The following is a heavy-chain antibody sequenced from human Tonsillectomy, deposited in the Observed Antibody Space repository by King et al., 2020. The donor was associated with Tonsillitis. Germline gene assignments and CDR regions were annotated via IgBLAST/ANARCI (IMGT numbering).Heavy chain of an antibody. CDR1: GFTFSSYW. Sequence: QLVESGGGLVQPGGSLRLSCAASGFTFSSYWMHWVRQAPGKGMVWVSRINTDGSSTSYADSVKGRFTISRDNAKNTLYLQMNSLRAEDTALYYYASNIAVVGTFCDYWGQGTLVTVSS. J-gene: IGHJ4*02. CDR2: INTDGSST. CDR3: ASNIAVVGTFCDY. V-gene: IGHV3-74*01. D-gene: IGHD6-13*01.